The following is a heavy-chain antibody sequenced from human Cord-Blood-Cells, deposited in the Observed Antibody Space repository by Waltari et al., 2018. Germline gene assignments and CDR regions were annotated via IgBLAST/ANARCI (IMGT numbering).Heavy chain of an antibody. CDR2: ISAYNGNT. V-gene: IGHV1-18*01. CDR1: GYTFTSYG. Sequence: QVQLVQSGAEVKKPGASVKVSCKASGYTFTSYGISWVRQAPGQGLGWRGWISAYNGNTNYAQKLQGRVTMTTDTSTSTSYMGRRGLGSDDTAVYYCARGPRRGRPAAYYYCGMDVWGQGTTVTVSS. CDR3: ARGPRRGRPAAYYYCGMDV. J-gene: IGHJ6*02. D-gene: IGHD2-2*01.